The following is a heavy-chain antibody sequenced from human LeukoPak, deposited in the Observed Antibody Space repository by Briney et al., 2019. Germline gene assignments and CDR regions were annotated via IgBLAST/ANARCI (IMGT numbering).Heavy chain of an antibody. D-gene: IGHD4-17*01. CDR2: VSGYNGHT. V-gene: IGHV1-18*01. CDR3: ARENDYGDYAGAFDI. Sequence: ASVKVSCKASGYSFTNYGFSWVRQAPGQGLEWMGWVSGYNGHTKYAQNLQGRVTMTRDTSTGTVYVELRSLRSDDTAVYYCARENDYGDYAGAFDIWGQGTMVTVSA. CDR1: GYSFTNYG. J-gene: IGHJ3*02.